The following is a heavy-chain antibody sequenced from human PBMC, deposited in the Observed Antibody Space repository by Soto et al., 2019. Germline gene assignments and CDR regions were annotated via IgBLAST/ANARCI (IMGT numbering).Heavy chain of an antibody. D-gene: IGHD1-20*01. Sequence: ASVKVSCKASGYTFTSYDINWVRQATGQGLEWMGWMNPNSGNTGYAQKFQGRVTMTRNTSISTAYMELSSLRSEDTAVYYCARGNYNWNYYYYYGMDVWGQGTTVTVSS. CDR1: GYTFTSYD. CDR2: MNPNSGNT. J-gene: IGHJ6*02. CDR3: ARGNYNWNYYYYYGMDV. V-gene: IGHV1-8*01.